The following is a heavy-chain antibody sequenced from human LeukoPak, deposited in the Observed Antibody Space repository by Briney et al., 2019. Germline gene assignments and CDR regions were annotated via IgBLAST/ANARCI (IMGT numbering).Heavy chain of an antibody. CDR1: GFIVSANY. D-gene: IGHD2-15*01. J-gene: IGHJ6*02. CDR3: ARGRGLDV. Sequence: GGSLRLSCAASGFIVSANYMSWVRQTPGKGLEWVSIFYSGGATFYVDSVKGRFTISRDNSKNMLYLQMNSLRAEDTAVYCARGRGLDVWGQGTTVTVSS. V-gene: IGHV3-53*01. CDR2: FYSGGAT.